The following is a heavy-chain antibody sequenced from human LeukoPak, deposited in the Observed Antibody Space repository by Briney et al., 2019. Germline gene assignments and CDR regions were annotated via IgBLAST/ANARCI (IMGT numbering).Heavy chain of an antibody. J-gene: IGHJ6*02. CDR2: IYPGDSDT. V-gene: IGHV5-51*01. D-gene: IGHD6-13*01. CDR1: GYSFTSYW. Sequence: PGESLKISCKGSGYSFTSYWIGWVRQMPGKGLEWVGIIYPGDSDTRYSPSFQGQVTVSADKSISTAYLQWSSLKASDTAMYYCARHKRRSSIAAAGFYYYYGMDVWGQGTTVTVSS. CDR3: ARHKRRSSIAAAGFYYYYGMDV.